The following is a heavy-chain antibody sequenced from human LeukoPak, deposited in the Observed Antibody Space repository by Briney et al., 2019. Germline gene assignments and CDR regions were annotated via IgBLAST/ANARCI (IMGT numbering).Heavy chain of an antibody. CDR2: VKEDGSED. CDR1: GFTFSSHS. V-gene: IGHV3-7*03. J-gene: IGHJ4*02. D-gene: IGHD6-13*01. Sequence: PGGSLRLSCAASGFTFSSHSMSWVRQAPGKGLEWVANVKEDGSEDNYVDSVKGRFTISRDNAKNSLYLQMNSLRAEDMALYYCAKGKYSSSWYYFDYWGQGTLVTVSS. CDR3: AKGKYSSSWYYFDY.